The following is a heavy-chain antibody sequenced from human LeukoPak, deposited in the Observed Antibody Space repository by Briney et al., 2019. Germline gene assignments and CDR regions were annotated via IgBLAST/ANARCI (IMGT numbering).Heavy chain of an antibody. CDR3: ARDGSNYVGERSTMDV. Sequence: SETLSLTCTDPGGSISSYYWSWIRQTAGKGLEWIGRIYTSGSTNYNPSLKSRVTMSVDTSKNQFSLTLSSVTAADTAVYYCARDGSNYVGERSTMDVWGKGTTVTVSS. J-gene: IGHJ6*03. CDR1: GGSISSYY. D-gene: IGHD4-11*01. V-gene: IGHV4-4*07. CDR2: IYTSGST.